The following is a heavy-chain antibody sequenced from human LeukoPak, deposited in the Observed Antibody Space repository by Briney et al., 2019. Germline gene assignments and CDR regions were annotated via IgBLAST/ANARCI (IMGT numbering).Heavy chain of an antibody. V-gene: IGHV4-34*01. D-gene: IGHD2-8*01. Sequence: SETLSLTCAVSGVSLTDYYWSWLRQSPGKGLEGIGEVSPDGYDKYNPSLKRRVNISVDRSENQLPLRMSSVTAADTAIYYCARIRCGSGPEICYNHWAQGSLVTVSS. CDR1: GVSLTDYY. CDR2: VSPDGYD. CDR3: ARIRCGSGPEICYNH. J-gene: IGHJ5*02.